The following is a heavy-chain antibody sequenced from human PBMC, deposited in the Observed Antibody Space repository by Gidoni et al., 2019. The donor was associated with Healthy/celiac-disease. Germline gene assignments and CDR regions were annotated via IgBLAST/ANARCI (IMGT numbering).Heavy chain of an antibody. D-gene: IGHD2-15*01. CDR1: GYSFTSYW. CDR3: ARREKGYCSGGSCYSFDY. CDR2: IYPGDSDT. V-gene: IGHV5-51*03. Sequence: EVQLVQSGAEVKKTGESLKISCKGSGYSFTSYWLGWVRQMPGKGLEWMRIIYPGDSDTRYSPSLQGQVTISADKSISTAYLQWSSLKASDTAMYYCARREKGYCSGGSCYSFDYWGQGTLVTVSS. J-gene: IGHJ4*02.